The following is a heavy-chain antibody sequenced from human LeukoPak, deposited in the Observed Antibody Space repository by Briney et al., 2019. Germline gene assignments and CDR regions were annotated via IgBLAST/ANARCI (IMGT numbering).Heavy chain of an antibody. Sequence: SETLSLTCTVSGGSISSSSYYWGWIRQPPGKGLEWIGSIYYSGSTYYNPSLKSRVTLSVDTSKTHFSLKLSSVTAADTAVYYCRGYREITMIVVGGYYFDYWGQGTLVTVSS. V-gene: IGHV4-39*01. D-gene: IGHD3-22*01. CDR2: IYYSGST. J-gene: IGHJ4*02. CDR1: GGSISSSSYY. CDR3: RGYREITMIVVGGYYFDY.